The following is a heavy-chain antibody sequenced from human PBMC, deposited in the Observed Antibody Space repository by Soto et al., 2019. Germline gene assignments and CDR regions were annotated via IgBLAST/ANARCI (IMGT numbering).Heavy chain of an antibody. CDR2: VSSTGSYT. CDR3: ARFRVGVNLYFGL. V-gene: IGHV3-11*06. CDR1: GFNFGDYY. D-gene: IGHD1-26*01. Sequence: QMQLVESGGGLVKPGGSLRLSCAASGFNFGDYYMSWVRQAPGKGLEWVSFVSSTGSYTKYSDSVGGRFTVSRDNGKNSMDLQFNSLGVEDPAVYYCARFRVGVNLYFGLWGRGTLVTVSS. J-gene: IGHJ2*01.